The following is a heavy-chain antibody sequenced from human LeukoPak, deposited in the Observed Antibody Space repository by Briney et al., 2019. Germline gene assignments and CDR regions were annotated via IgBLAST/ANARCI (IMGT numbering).Heavy chain of an antibody. D-gene: IGHD2-2*01. Sequence: GGSLRLSCAASGFRFTDYSMSWVRHAPGKGLERVAGLGRSGEYKYYADSVKGRFTISRDNSKDTVSLQMNSLRAEDSAIYFCVKDRPCETCMPMDAWGQGTTVTVSS. CDR2: LGRSGEYK. CDR3: VKDRPCETCMPMDA. CDR1: GFRFTDYS. J-gene: IGHJ6*02. V-gene: IGHV3-23*01.